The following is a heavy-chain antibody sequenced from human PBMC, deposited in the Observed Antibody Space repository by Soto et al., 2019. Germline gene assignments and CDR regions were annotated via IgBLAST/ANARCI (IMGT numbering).Heavy chain of an antibody. J-gene: IGHJ4*02. Sequence: PXEALSATFTVSGCSISRSGYFWSWIRQHPGKGLEWIGYIYDSGSTYYNPSLKSRVSLSVDTSKNQFALNLTSVTAADTAMYYCARSSRSYFDSWGQGTLVTVSS. CDR2: IYDSGST. V-gene: IGHV4-31*03. CDR3: ARSSRSYFDS. CDR1: GCSISRSGYF.